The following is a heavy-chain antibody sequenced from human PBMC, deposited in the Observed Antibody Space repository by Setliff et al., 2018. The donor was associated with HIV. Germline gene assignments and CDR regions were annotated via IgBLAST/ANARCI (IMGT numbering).Heavy chain of an antibody. J-gene: IGHJ6*02. CDR1: GFTFSSYS. CDR2: IQQHGSEI. Sequence: GGSLRLSCAASGFTFSSYSMNWVRQCPGKGLEWVANIQQHGSEIHYVASVEGRFTISRDNAKNTLYLQMDSLRAEDTAIYYCARKLRPGHGVDVWGQGTTVTVSS. D-gene: IGHD3-10*01. V-gene: IGHV3-7*04. CDR3: ARKLRPGHGVDV.